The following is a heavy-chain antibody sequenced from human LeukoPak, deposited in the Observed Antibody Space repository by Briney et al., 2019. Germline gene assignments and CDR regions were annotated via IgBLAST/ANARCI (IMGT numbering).Heavy chain of an antibody. D-gene: IGHD6-13*01. CDR3: ARASAGGTNLFDY. V-gene: IGHV3-21*01. Sequence: GGSLRLSCAASGFTFSSYSMNWVRQAPGKGLEWVSSISSSSSYIYYADSVKGRFTISRDNAKNSLYLQMNSLRAEDTAVYYCARASAGGTNLFDYWGQGTLVTVSS. CDR1: GFTFSSYS. CDR2: ISSSSSYI. J-gene: IGHJ4*02.